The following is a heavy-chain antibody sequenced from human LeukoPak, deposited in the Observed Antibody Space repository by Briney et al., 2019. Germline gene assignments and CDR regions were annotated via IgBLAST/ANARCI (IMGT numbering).Heavy chain of an antibody. J-gene: IGHJ4*02. D-gene: IGHD5-18*01. Sequence: GRSLRLSCAVSGFTFSSAAMHWVRQAPGKGLEWVTFISYDGRNKYYADSVEGRFTISRDNSKNTLYLQMNSLRAEDTALYYCARDTWDRALDCWGQGTLVTVSS. CDR3: ARDTWDRALDC. CDR2: ISYDGRNK. V-gene: IGHV3-30*04. CDR1: GFTFSSAA.